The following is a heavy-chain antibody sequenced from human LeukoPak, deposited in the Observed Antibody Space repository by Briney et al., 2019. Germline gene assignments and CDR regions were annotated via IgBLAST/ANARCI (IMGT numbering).Heavy chain of an antibody. V-gene: IGHV3-21*01. CDR3: VRGDNRDY. D-gene: IGHD1-14*01. CDR1: GFTFSSYS. Sequence: GGSLRLSCAASGFTFSSYSMNWVRQAPGKGLEWVSSISSSSSYIYYADSVKGRFTISRDNAKNSLFLLMNSLRVEDTSVYYCVRGDNRDYWGQGTLVTVSS. CDR2: ISSSSSYI. J-gene: IGHJ4*02.